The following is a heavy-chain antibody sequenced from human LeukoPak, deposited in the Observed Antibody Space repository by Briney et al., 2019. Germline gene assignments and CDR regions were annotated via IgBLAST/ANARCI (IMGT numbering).Heavy chain of an antibody. J-gene: IGHJ2*01. V-gene: IGHV4-34*01. D-gene: IGHD1-26*01. CDR2: INHRGST. Sequence: PSETLSLTCAVYGGSFSGYYWSWIRQPPGKGLGWIGEINHRGSTNYSPSLKSRVTISIDTSKTQFSLRLNSVTAADTAVYYCARTWSRDWYFDLWGRGTLVTVSS. CDR1: GGSFSGYY. CDR3: ARTWSRDWYFDL.